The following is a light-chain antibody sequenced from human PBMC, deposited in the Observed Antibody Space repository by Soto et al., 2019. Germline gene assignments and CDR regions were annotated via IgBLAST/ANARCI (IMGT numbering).Light chain of an antibody. CDR3: QKYNSAPRT. J-gene: IGKJ1*01. CDR1: QDISNY. Sequence: DIQMTQSPSSLSSSVGDRVTITCRASQDISNYLAWYQQKPGKVPKLLIYAASSLQSGVPSRFSGGGSGTDFTLTISSLQPEDVATYYCQKYNSAPRTFGQGTRVEI. V-gene: IGKV1-27*01. CDR2: AAS.